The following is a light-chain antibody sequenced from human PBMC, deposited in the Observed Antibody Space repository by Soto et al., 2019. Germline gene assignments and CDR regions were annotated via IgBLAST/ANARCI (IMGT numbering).Light chain of an antibody. CDR2: AAS. CDR3: QQSYSTPPET. Sequence: DIQMTQSPSSLSASVGDRVTITCRASQSISSXXXXYQQKPGKAPKLLIYAASSLQSGVPSRFSGSGSGTDFTLTISSLQPEDFATYYCQQSYSTPPETFGQGTKVEIK. CDR1: QSISSX. J-gene: IGKJ1*01. V-gene: IGKV1-39*01.